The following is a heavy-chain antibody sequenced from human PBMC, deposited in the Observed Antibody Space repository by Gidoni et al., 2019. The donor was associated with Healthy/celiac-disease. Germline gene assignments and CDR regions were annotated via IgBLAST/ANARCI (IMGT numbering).Heavy chain of an antibody. CDR1: AFTFDDYA. V-gene: IGHV3-9*01. J-gene: IGHJ4*02. Sequence: EVQLVESGGGLVQPGRSLRLSCAASAFTFDDYAMHWVRQAPGKGLEWVSGISWNSGSIGYADSVKGRFTISRDNAKNSLYLQMNSLRAEDTALYYCAKGYSSGWQPADYWGQGTLVTVSS. CDR2: ISWNSGSI. D-gene: IGHD6-19*01. CDR3: AKGYSSGWQPADY.